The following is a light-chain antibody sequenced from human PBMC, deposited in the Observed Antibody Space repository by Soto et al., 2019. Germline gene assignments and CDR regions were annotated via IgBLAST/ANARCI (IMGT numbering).Light chain of an antibody. CDR2: SAA. CDR1: QCIRND. J-gene: IGKJ5*01. CDR3: QQYNTYST. V-gene: IGKV1-6*01. Sequence: AIQMTQSPSSLSASVVDRVTITCRASQCIRNDLGWYQHKPGKAPKLVSYSAASLQSGVSAGFSGSGSWTEVTLTISSLQPDDFATQYCQQYNTYSTFGQGTRLEIK.